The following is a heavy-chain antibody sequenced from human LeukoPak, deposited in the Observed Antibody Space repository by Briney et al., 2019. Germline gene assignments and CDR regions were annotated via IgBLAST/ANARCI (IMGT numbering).Heavy chain of an antibody. Sequence: GGSLRLSCAASGFTFSSYWMHWVRQAPGKGLVWVSRINSDGSSTSYADSVKGRFTISRDNAKNSLYLQMNSLRAEDTAVYYCARDLITMVRGVSYFDYWGQGTLVTVSS. CDR3: ARDLITMVRGVSYFDY. D-gene: IGHD3-10*01. CDR2: INSDGSST. J-gene: IGHJ4*02. CDR1: GFTFSSYW. V-gene: IGHV3-74*01.